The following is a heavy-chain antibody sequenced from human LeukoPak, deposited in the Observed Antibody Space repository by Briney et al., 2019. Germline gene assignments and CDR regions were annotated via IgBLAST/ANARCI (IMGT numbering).Heavy chain of an antibody. D-gene: IGHD3-16*01. Sequence: GGSLRLSCAASGFTFNTHTMHWVRQAPGKGLEWVAVISNDGDTKFYADSVKGRFTISRGNSKNSLYLQVNRVRPEDTALFYCARGGETASTGWAMIDYWGQGSLVTVSS. J-gene: IGHJ4*02. CDR2: ISNDGDTK. V-gene: IGHV3-30-3*01. CDR3: ARGGETASTGWAMIDY. CDR1: GFTFNTHT.